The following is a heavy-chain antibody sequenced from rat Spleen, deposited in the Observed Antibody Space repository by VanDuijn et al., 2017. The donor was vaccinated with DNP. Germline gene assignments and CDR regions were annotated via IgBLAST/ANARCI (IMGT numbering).Heavy chain of an antibody. V-gene: IGHV5-22*01. CDR1: GFTFSDYY. D-gene: IGHD1-4*01. CDR2: ISYHGGST. J-gene: IGHJ2*01. Sequence: EVQLVESGGDLVQPGRSLKLSCAASGFTFSDYYMAWVRQAPTEGLECVAYISYHGGSTYYGDSVKGRFTISRDNAKSTLYLQMNSLRSEDTATYYCARGNYPGINTFDYWGQGVMVTVSS. CDR3: ARGNYPGINTFDY.